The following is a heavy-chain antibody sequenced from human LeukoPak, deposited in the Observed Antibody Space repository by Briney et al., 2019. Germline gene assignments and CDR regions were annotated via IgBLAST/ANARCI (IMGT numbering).Heavy chain of an antibody. D-gene: IGHD2/OR15-2a*01. Sequence: GGSLRLSCAASGNYWMHWVRQVPGKGLVWVSHINSDGSWTSYADSVKGRFTISKDNAENTVYLQMNSLRAEDTAVYYCVSFYETYWGRGTLVTVSS. V-gene: IGHV3-74*01. CDR3: VSFYETY. J-gene: IGHJ4*02. CDR2: INSDGSWT. CDR1: GNYW.